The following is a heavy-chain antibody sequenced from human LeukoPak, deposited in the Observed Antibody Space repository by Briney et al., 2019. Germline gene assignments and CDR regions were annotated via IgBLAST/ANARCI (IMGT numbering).Heavy chain of an antibody. J-gene: IGHJ4*02. V-gene: IGHV4-39*07. Sequence: PSETLSLTCTVSGGSISGSGYYWVWIRQPPGKGLEWIATIYYTGSTYYNPSLKSRVTISVDTSKNQFSLKLSSVTAADTAVYYCARDLPPSYWGQGTLVTVSS. CDR3: ARDLPPSY. CDR1: GGSISGSGYY. CDR2: IYYTGST.